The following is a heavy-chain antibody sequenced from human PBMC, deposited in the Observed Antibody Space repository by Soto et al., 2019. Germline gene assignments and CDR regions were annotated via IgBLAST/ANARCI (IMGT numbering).Heavy chain of an antibody. CDR1: GGSISSYY. CDR2: IYYSGST. D-gene: IGHD4-17*01. V-gene: IGHV4-59*01. Sequence: SETLSLTCTVSGGSISSYYWSWIRQPPGKGLEWIGYIYYSGSTNYNPSLKSRVTISVDTSKNQFSLKLSSVTAADTAVYYCARVDYGDQPFDYWGQGTLVTVSS. J-gene: IGHJ4*02. CDR3: ARVDYGDQPFDY.